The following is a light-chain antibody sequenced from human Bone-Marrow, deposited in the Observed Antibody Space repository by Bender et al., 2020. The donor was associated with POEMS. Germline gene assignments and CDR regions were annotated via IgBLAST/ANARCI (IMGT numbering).Light chain of an antibody. Sequence: QSALTQPRSVSGSPGQSVTISCTGSSSDVGSYKYVFWYQQHPGKAPKLLIFDVSKRPSGVPDRFSGSKSGNTASLTISGLQPEDEADYFCQSYDSSLSSYVFGTGTRVTVL. J-gene: IGLJ1*01. CDR2: DVS. CDR3: QSYDSSLSSYV. V-gene: IGLV2-11*01. CDR1: SSDVGSYKY.